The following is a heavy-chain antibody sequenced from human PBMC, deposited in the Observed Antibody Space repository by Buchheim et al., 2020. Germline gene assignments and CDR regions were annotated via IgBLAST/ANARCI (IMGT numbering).Heavy chain of an antibody. V-gene: IGHV3-7*01. CDR3: ARDLILTYYDFWSGYPPYYYYGMDV. CDR1: GFTFSSYW. J-gene: IGHJ6*02. Sequence: EVQLVESGGGLVQPGGSLRLSCAASGFTFSSYWMCWVRQAPGKGLEWVANIKQDGSEKYYVDSVKGRFTISRDNAKNSLYLQMNSLRAEDTAVYYCARDLILTYYDFWSGYPPYYYYGMDVWGQGTT. CDR2: IKQDGSEK. D-gene: IGHD3-3*01.